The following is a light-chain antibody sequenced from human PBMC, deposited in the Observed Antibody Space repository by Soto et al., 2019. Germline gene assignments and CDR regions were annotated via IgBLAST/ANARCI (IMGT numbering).Light chain of an antibody. V-gene: IGLV3-25*02. J-gene: IGLJ2*01. CDR1: ALPKQY. CDR2: TDS. Sequence: SYELTQPPSVSVSPGQTARITCSGDALPKQYAYWYQQKPGQAPVLVIYTDSARPSGIPERFSGSSSGTTVTLTISGVQAEDEADYYCQSADTSGTYRVFGGGTKLTVL. CDR3: QSADTSGTYRV.